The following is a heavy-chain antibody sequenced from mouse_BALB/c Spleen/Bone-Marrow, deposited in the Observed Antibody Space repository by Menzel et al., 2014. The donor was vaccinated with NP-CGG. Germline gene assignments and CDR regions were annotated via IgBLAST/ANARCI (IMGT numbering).Heavy chain of an antibody. CDR1: GFNIKDTY. D-gene: IGHD1-1*01. Sequence: VQLKQSGAELVKPGASVKLSCTASGFNIKDTYMHWVKQRPEQGLEWIGRIDPANGNTKYDPKFQGKATITADTSSNTAYLQLSSLTSEDTAVYYCARSRDYGSSYYAMDYWGQGTSVTVSP. CDR3: ARSRDYGSSYYAMDY. J-gene: IGHJ4*01. CDR2: IDPANGNT. V-gene: IGHV14-3*02.